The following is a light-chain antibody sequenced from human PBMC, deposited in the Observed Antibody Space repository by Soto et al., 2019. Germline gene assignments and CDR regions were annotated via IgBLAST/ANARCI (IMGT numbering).Light chain of an antibody. J-gene: IGKJ4*01. CDR3: QQYNSYPLT. CDR2: KAS. V-gene: IGKV1-5*03. Sequence: EIQMTQSTSTLSASVGDRVTITCRASQSISSWLAWYQQKPGKAPKLLIYKASSLESGVPSRFSGSGSGTEFTLTISCLQPDDFATYYCQQYNSYPLTFGGGTKVDI. CDR1: QSISSW.